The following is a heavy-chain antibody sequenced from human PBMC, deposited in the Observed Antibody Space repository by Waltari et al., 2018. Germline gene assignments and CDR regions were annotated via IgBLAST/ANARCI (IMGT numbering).Heavy chain of an antibody. CDR2: MNPNSGNT. CDR1: GYTFTSYD. D-gene: IGHD4-17*01. J-gene: IGHJ6*03. Sequence: QVQLVQSGAEVKKPGASVKVSCKASGYTFTSYDINWVRQATGQGLEWMGWMNPNSGNTGYAQKFQGRVTITRNTSISTAYMELSSLRSEDTAVYYCARATVWRTRLKNPGYYMDVWGKGTTVTVSS. V-gene: IGHV1-8*03. CDR3: ARATVWRTRLKNPGYYMDV.